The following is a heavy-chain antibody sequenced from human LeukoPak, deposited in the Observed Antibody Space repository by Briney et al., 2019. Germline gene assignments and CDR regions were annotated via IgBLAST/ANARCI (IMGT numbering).Heavy chain of an antibody. J-gene: IGHJ1*01. V-gene: IGHV3-30*02. CDR1: GFTFSSYG. Sequence: RGSLRLSCAASGFTFSSYGMHWFRQAPAKGLEKMAFIRYDGSNKYYADSVKGRFTISRDNSTNTLYLQLNSLRAEDTAVYYCAKDRGGWELLQEEYFQHWGQGTMVT. CDR3: AKDRGGWELLQEEYFQH. D-gene: IGHD1-26*01. CDR2: IRYDGSNK.